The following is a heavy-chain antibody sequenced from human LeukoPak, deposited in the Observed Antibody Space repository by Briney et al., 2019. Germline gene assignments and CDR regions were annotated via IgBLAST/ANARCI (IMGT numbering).Heavy chain of an antibody. D-gene: IGHD6-13*01. CDR3: ARRPAASDY. Sequence: SETLSLTCTVSGGSISSGSYYWSWIRQPAGKGLEWIGRIYTSGSTNYNPSLKSRVTISVDTSKNQFSLKLSSVTAADTAVYYCARRPAASDYWGQGTLVTVSS. V-gene: IGHV4-61*02. J-gene: IGHJ4*02. CDR1: GGSISSGSYY. CDR2: IYTSGST.